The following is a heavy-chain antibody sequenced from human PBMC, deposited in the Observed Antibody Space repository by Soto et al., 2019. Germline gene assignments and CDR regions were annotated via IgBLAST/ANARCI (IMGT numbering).Heavy chain of an antibody. CDR3: ARAPYDFWSGYRYYMDV. Sequence: SLRLSCAASGFTVSSNYMSWVRQAPGKGLEWVSVIYSGGSTYYADSVKGRFTISRDNSKNTLYLQMNSLRAEDTAVYYCARAPYDFWSGYRYYMDVWGKGTTVTVSS. V-gene: IGHV3-66*01. J-gene: IGHJ6*03. CDR2: IYSGGST. CDR1: GFTVSSNY. D-gene: IGHD3-3*01.